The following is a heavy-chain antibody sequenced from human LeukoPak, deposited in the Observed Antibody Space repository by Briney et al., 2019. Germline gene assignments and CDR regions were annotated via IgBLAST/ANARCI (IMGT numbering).Heavy chain of an antibody. Sequence: SETLSLTCTVSGGSINSYYWSWIWQPPGKGLEWIGYIYYSGSTNYNPSLKSRVTILVDTSKNQFSLKLSSVTAADTAVYYCARSFGSGSYSWFDPWGQGTLVTVSS. CDR2: IYYSGST. D-gene: IGHD3-10*01. J-gene: IGHJ5*02. CDR1: GGSINSYY. V-gene: IGHV4-59*08. CDR3: ARSFGSGSYSWFDP.